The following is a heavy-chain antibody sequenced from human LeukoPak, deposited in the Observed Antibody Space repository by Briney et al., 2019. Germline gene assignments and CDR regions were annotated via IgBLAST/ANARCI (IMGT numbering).Heavy chain of an antibody. CDR1: GYRFTSYW. CDR3: ARHSLLWFGELGDAFDI. Sequence: GESLKLSCKGSGYRFTSYWISWVRQMPGKGLEWMGRIDPSDSYTNYSPSFQGHVTISADKSISTAYLQWSSLKASDTAMYYCARHSLLWFGELGDAFDIWGQGTMVTVSS. V-gene: IGHV5-10-1*01. D-gene: IGHD3-10*01. CDR2: IDPSDSYT. J-gene: IGHJ3*02.